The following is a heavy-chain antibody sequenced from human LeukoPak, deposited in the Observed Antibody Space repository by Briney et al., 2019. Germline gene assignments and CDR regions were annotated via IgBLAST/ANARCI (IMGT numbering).Heavy chain of an antibody. CDR1: GGSFSGYY. V-gene: IGHV4-34*01. Sequence: PSETLSLTCAVYGGSFSGYYWSWIRQPPGKGLEWIGEINHSGSTNYNPSLKSRVTISVDTSKNQFSLKLSSVTAADTAVYYCAREGRRFEYYYGSGSYIRFDPWGQGTLVTVSS. J-gene: IGHJ5*02. CDR2: INHSGST. CDR3: AREGRRFEYYYGSGSYIRFDP. D-gene: IGHD3-10*01.